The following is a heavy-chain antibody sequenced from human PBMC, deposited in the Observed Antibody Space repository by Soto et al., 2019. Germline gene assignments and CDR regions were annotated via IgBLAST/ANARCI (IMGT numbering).Heavy chain of an antibody. D-gene: IGHD2-2*01. CDR2: ISYDGNNK. Sequence: QVQLVESGGGVVQPGRSLRLSCAASGFTFSNYAMHWVRQAPGKGLEWVAIISYDGNNKYNADSVKGRFTISRDNSKNTLYLQMNSLRAEDTAVYYCERDRVCTSATCGEFDYYYYYRMDVWGQGTTVTVSS. V-gene: IGHV3-30*04. CDR3: ERDRVCTSATCGEFDYYYYYRMDV. J-gene: IGHJ6*02. CDR1: GFTFSNYA.